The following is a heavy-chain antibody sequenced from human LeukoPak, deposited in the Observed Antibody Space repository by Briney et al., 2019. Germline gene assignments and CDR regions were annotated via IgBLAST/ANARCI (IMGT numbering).Heavy chain of an antibody. Sequence: GSLRLSCAASGFTFSHYGMHWVRQTPGAGLEWAAVIWSDGSDKYYAKSVKGRFTISRDNSKNSLFLQMNSLRAEDTAVYYCAKDAQRGFDYSNSLQNWGQGILVTVSS. V-gene: IGHV3-33*06. CDR1: GFTFSHYG. CDR2: IWSDGSDK. CDR3: AKDAQRGFDYSNSLQN. D-gene: IGHD4-11*01. J-gene: IGHJ1*01.